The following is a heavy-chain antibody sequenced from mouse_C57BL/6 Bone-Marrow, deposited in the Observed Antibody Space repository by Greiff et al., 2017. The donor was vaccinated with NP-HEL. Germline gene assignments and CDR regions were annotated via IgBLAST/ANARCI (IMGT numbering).Heavy chain of an antibody. V-gene: IGHV5-16*01. CDR3: ARDRKHEYDYDYWYFDV. Sequence: EVKLMESEGGLVQPGSSMKLSCTASGFTFSDYYMAWVRQVPEKGLEWVANINYDGSSTYYLDSLKSRFIISRDNAKNILYLQMSSLKSEDTATYYCARDRKHEYDYDYWYFDVWGTGTTVTVSS. J-gene: IGHJ1*03. D-gene: IGHD2-4*01. CDR2: INYDGSST. CDR1: GFTFSDYY.